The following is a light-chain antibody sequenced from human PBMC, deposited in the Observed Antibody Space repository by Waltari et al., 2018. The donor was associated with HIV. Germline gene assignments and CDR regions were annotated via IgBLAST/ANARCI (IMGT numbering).Light chain of an antibody. CDR1: QSVLYSSNNKNY. CDR2: WAS. V-gene: IGKV4-1*01. J-gene: IGKJ5*01. Sequence: DIVMTQSPESLAVSLGERATIHCQSSQSVLYSSNNKNYLTWYQQKSGQPPKLLIYWASTRESGVPDRFSGSGSGTDFTLTISNLQAEDVAVYYCQQYYTIPITFGQGTRLEIK. CDR3: QQYYTIPIT.